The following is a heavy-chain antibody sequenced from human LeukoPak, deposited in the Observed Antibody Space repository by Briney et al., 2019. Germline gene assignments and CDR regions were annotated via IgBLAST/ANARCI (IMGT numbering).Heavy chain of an antibody. CDR2: ISWNNGSI. CDR1: GFTFGDYG. D-gene: IGHD6-13*01. Sequence: PGGSLRLSCAASGFTFGDYGMHWVRQAPGKGLEWVSGISWNNGSIGYADSVKGRFTISRDNAKKSLYLQMNSLRAEDTALYYCAKDWRGYSSSWYYFDYWGQGTLVTVSS. V-gene: IGHV3-9*01. J-gene: IGHJ4*02. CDR3: AKDWRGYSSSWYYFDY.